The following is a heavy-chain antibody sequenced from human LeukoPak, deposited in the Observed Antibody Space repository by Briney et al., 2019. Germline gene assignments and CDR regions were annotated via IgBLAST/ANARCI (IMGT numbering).Heavy chain of an antibody. V-gene: IGHV4-30-2*01. Sequence: SQTLSLTCTVSGGSISSGGYSWSWIRQPPGKGLEWIGYIYHSGSTYYNPSLKSRVTISVDRSKNQFSLKLSSVTAADMAVYYCARDFKYYYGMDVWGQGTTVTVSS. CDR3: ARDFKYYYGMDV. CDR2: IYHSGST. CDR1: GGSISSGGYS. J-gene: IGHJ6*02.